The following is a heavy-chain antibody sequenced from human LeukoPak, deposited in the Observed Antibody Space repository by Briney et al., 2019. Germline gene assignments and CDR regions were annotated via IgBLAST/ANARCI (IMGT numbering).Heavy chain of an antibody. CDR3: AKEEDEDYVTYYFDY. V-gene: IGHV3-23*01. D-gene: IGHD4-17*01. J-gene: IGHJ4*02. CDR2: ISGSGGST. CDR1: GFTFSSYG. Sequence: GGSLRLSCAASGFTFSSYGMSWVRQAPGKGLEWVSAISGSGGSTYYADSVKGRFTISRDNSKNTLYLQMNSLRAEDTAVYYCAKEEDEDYVTYYFDYWGQGTLVTVSS.